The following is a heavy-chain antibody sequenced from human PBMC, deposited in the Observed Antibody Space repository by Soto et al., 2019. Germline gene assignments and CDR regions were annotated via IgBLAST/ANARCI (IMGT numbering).Heavy chain of an antibody. J-gene: IGHJ6*02. Sequence: GGSLRVSCAASGFTFSSCAMGWVRQAPGKGLEWVSDIIDSGGSTYYADSVKGRFTISRDNSTSTLYLQMNSLRAEDTALYYCAKGRSYYYYYGVYVWGQGTTVTVS. V-gene: IGHV3-23*01. CDR1: GFTFSSCA. CDR2: IIDSGGST. CDR3: AKGRSYYYYYGVYV.